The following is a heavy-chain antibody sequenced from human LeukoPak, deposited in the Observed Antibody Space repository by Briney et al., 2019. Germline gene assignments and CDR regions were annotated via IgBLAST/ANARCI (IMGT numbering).Heavy chain of an antibody. CDR2: IYYSGST. V-gene: IGHV4-39*01. D-gene: IGHD4-17*01. CDR1: GGSISSSSYY. CDR3: ARHENGDIDY. Sequence: SETLSLTCTVSGGSISSSSYYWGWVRQPPGKGLEWIGSIYYSGSTYYNPSLKSRVTISVDTSKNQFSLKLSSVTAADTAVYYCARHENGDIDYWGQGTLVTVSS. J-gene: IGHJ4*02.